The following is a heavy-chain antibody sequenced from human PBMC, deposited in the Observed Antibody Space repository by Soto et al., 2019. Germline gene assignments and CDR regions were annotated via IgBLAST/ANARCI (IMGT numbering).Heavy chain of an antibody. CDR3: ARGEVVPAAVGSCFDC. J-gene: IGHJ4*02. V-gene: IGHV3-23*01. D-gene: IGHD2-2*01. Sequence: EVQLLESGGGLVQPGGSLRLSCAASGFTFNSYAMSWVRQTPGKGLEWVSGLSGSGDTAYYADSVRGRFTISRDNSKHTRYLQMNSLRVEDAAVYFCARGEVVPAAVGSCFDCWGQGTLVTVSS. CDR2: LSGSGDTA. CDR1: GFTFNSYA.